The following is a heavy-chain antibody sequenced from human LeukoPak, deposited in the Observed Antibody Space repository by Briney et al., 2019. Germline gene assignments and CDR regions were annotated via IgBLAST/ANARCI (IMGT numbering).Heavy chain of an antibody. CDR2: IWYDGSNK. V-gene: IGHV3-33*08. D-gene: IGHD2-21*02. CDR3: ARDRLEAVTDDDYFDY. J-gene: IGHJ4*02. CDR1: GFTFSNHG. Sequence: GGSLRLSCAASGFTFSNHGMHWVRQAPGKGPEWVARIWYDGSNKYYGDSVKGRFTISRDNSKNTVYLQMNSLRAEDTGVYYCARDRLEAVTDDDYFDYWGQGTLVTVSS.